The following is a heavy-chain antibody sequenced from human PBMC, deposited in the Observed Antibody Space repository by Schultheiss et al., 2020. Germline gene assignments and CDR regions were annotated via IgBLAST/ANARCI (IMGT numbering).Heavy chain of an antibody. V-gene: IGHV4-34*01. Sequence: SETLSLTCAVYGGSFSGYYWSWIRQPPGKGLEWIGEINQSGSTKSNPSLKSRVTISVDTSKNQFSLKLSSVTAADTAVYYCARAMVGFGELSYYYYYGMDVWGQGTTVTVSS. CDR1: GGSFSGYY. J-gene: IGHJ6*02. D-gene: IGHD3-10*01. CDR3: ARAMVGFGELSYYYYYGMDV. CDR2: INQSGST.